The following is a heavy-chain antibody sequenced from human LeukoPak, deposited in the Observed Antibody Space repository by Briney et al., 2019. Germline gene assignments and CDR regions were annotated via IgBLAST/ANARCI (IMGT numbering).Heavy chain of an antibody. J-gene: IGHJ6*02. CDR2: IIPIFGTA. D-gene: IGHD3-22*01. CDR3: ASTYYDSSGYGDYYYGMDV. V-gene: IGHV1-69*13. CDR1: GGTFISYA. Sequence: SVKVSCKASGGTFISYAISWVRRAPGQGLEWMGGIIPIFGTANYAQKFQGRVTITADESTSTAYMELSSLRSEDTAVYYCASTYYDSSGYGDYYYGMDVWGQGTTVTVSS.